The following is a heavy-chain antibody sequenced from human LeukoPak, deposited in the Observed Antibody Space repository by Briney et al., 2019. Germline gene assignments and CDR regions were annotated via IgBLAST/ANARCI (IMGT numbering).Heavy chain of an antibody. V-gene: IGHV4-34*01. CDR1: GGSFSGYY. Sequence: PSETLSLTCAVYGGSFSGYYWSWIRQPPGKGLEWIGEINHSGTTNYNPSLKSRVTISVDTSKNQFSLRLTSVTAADTAVYYCARQTGSGLFILPGGQGTLVTVSS. D-gene: IGHD3/OR15-3a*01. J-gene: IGHJ4*02. CDR2: INHSGTT. CDR3: ARQTGSGLFILP.